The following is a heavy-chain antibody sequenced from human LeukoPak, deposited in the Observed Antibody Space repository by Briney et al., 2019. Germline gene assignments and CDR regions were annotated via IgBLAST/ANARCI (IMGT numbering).Heavy chain of an antibody. CDR3: ARAPFFGLDVSSTWHFDY. CDR1: GFTFSSYD. V-gene: IGHV3-13*01. CDR2: IGTAGDT. D-gene: IGHD6-13*01. J-gene: IGHJ4*02. Sequence: GGSLRLSYATSGFTFSSYDMHWVRQVIGKGLEWVSAIGTAGDTYYRGSVKGRFTISREYARNSLYLQMNSLRAEDTAVYYCARAPFFGLDVSSTWHFDYWGQGALVTVSS.